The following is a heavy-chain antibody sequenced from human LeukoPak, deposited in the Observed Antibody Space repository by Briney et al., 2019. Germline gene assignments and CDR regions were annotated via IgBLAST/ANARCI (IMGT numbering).Heavy chain of an antibody. Sequence: SETLSLTCAVYGGSFSGYCWSWIRQPPGKGLEWIGEINHSGSTNYNPSLKSRVTISVDTSKNQFSLKVSSVTAADTAVYYCARSDYGDYEGQYYFDYWGQGTLVTVSS. CDR1: GGSFSGYC. CDR2: INHSGST. CDR3: ARSDYGDYEGQYYFDY. J-gene: IGHJ4*02. V-gene: IGHV4-34*01. D-gene: IGHD4-17*01.